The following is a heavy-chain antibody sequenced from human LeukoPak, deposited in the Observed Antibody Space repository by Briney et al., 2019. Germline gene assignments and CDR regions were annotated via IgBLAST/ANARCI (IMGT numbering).Heavy chain of an antibody. CDR1: GFTLSAHG. CDR3: ARDLHYYVAMDV. Sequence: PGGSLRLSCAASGFTLSAHGMHWVRQAPGKGLEWLAVIWYDGNTKYYSDSVKGRFTISRDSSKNTLFLQLHNLRVEDTALYYCARDLHYYVAMDVWGQGTTVTVSS. CDR2: IWYDGNTK. J-gene: IGHJ6*02. D-gene: IGHD3-10*02. V-gene: IGHV3-33*01.